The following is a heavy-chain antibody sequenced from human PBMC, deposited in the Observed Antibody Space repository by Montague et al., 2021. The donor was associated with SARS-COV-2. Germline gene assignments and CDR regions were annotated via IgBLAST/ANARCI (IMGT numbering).Heavy chain of an antibody. D-gene: IGHD5-18*01. CDR2: AYYRSKWYY. Sequence: CAISGDSVSSHTPARNWNRQSPSSGHEWLGRAYYRSKWYYDYAVSVKSRMTISPDTSKNQFSLPLSSVTPEDRAVYYCARDPRYGLSWSFDYWGQGTLVTVSS. CDR3: ARDPRYGLSWSFDY. J-gene: IGHJ4*02. CDR1: GDSVSSHTPA. V-gene: IGHV6-1*01.